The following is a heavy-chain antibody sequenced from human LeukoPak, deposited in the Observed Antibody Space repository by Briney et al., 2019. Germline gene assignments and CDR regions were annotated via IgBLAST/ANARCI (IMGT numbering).Heavy chain of an antibody. CDR1: GFTFSSYG. CDR2: ISDNT. J-gene: IGHJ3*02. Sequence: PGGSLRLSCAASGFTFSSYGMHWVRQAPGKGLEWVSGISDNTYYPDSVRGRFTISRDNSRNTLYLQMNSLRAEDTAVYYCARSKSPLNAFDIWGQGTMVTVSS. CDR3: ARSKSPLNAFDI. V-gene: IGHV3-NL1*01.